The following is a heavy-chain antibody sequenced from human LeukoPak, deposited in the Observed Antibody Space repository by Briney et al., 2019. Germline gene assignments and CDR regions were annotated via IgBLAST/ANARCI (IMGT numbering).Heavy chain of an antibody. CDR3: ARARRFLSGHDY. CDR1: GGTFSSYA. Sequence: ASVKVSCKASGGTFSSYAISWVRQAPGQGLEWMGRIIPILGIANYAQKFQGRVTITADKSTSTAYMELSSLRSEDTAVYYCARARRFLSGHDYWGQGTLVTVSS. J-gene: IGHJ4*02. CDR2: IIPILGIA. D-gene: IGHD3-3*01. V-gene: IGHV1-69*04.